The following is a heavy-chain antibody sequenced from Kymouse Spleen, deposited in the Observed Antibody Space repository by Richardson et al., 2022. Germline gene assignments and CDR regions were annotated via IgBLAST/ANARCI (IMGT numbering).Heavy chain of an antibody. D-gene: IGHD3-10*01. CDR2: INHSGST. Sequence: QVQLQQWGAGLLKPSETLSLTCAVYGGSFSGYYWSWIRQPPGKGLEWIGEINHSGSTNYNPSLKSRVTISVDTSKNQFSLKLSSVTAADTAVYYCASMVRGAIPGDYWGQGTLVTVSS. CDR1: GGSFSGYY. J-gene: IGHJ4*02. CDR3: ASMVRGAIPGDY. V-gene: IGHV4-34*01.